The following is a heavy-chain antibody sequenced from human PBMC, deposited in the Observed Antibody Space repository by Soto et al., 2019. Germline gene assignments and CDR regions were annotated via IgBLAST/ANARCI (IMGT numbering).Heavy chain of an antibody. J-gene: IGHJ6*02. Sequence: PGGSLGLSCAASGFTFSSYGMHWVRQAPGKGLEWVAVIWYDGSNKYYADSVKGRFTISRDNSKNTLYLQMNSLRAEDTAVYYCARVYSSTHYYYYGMDVWGQGTTVTVSS. CDR3: ARVYSSTHYYYYGMDV. CDR1: GFTFSSYG. CDR2: IWYDGSNK. D-gene: IGHD6-13*01. V-gene: IGHV3-33*01.